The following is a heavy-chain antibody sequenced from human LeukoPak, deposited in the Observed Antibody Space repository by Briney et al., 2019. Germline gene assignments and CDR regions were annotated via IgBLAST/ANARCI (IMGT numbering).Heavy chain of an antibody. CDR1: GYSLGKNYY. Sequence: SETLSPTCAVSGYSLGKNYYWGWIRQSPGKGLEWIGRIYGRASTSYNPSLMNRVTMPVDTSKNHFSLQLTSVTAADTAVYYCARYDSRGSASTKFDYWGPGIQVTVSS. CDR3: ARYDSRGSASTKFDY. CDR2: IYGRAST. D-gene: IGHD3-3*01. J-gene: IGHJ4*02. V-gene: IGHV4-38-2*01.